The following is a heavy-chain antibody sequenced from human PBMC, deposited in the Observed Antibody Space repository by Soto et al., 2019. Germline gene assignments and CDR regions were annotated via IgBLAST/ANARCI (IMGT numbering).Heavy chain of an antibody. CDR2: ISYDGSNK. D-gene: IGHD3-10*01. Sequence: QVQLVESGGGVVQPGRSLRLSCAASGFTFSTYGMHWVRQAPGKGLEWVAVISYDGSNKYYADSVKGRFTISRDNSKNTLYLQMNSLRAEDTAVYYCARGLSRGITMVRGVIKSGNAFDIWGQGTMVTVSS. V-gene: IGHV3-30*03. CDR3: ARGLSRGITMVRGVIKSGNAFDI. J-gene: IGHJ3*02. CDR1: GFTFSTYG.